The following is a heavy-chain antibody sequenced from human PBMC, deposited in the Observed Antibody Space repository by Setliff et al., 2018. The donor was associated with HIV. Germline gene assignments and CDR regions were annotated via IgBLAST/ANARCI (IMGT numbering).Heavy chain of an antibody. V-gene: IGHV1-2*02. CDR1: GYTFTGYY. CDR3: ARDIGITTTGKGWFEP. D-gene: IGHD1-1*01. J-gene: IGHJ5*02. Sequence: ASVKVSCQASGYTFTGYYMHWARQAPGQGLEWMGWINPNSGGTNYAQKCQGRVTMTRDTSISTAYMELSRLRSDDTAVYYCARDIGITTTGKGWFEPWGQGTQVTVSS. CDR2: INPNSGGT.